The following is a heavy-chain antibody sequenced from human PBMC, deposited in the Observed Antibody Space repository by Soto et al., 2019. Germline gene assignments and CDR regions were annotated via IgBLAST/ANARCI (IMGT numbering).Heavy chain of an antibody. CDR2: IKQDGSRK. CDR3: ARVANRYFDL. CDR1: GFTFSNYW. V-gene: IGHV3-7*01. J-gene: IGHJ2*01. Sequence: EVQLEESGGGLVQPGGSLRLSCAASGFTFSNYWMTWVRQSPGRGLERVANIKQDGSRKYYVDSVKGRFTISRDNAKNSLYLQINSLRVDDTAVYYCARVANRYFDLWGRGTLVTVSS.